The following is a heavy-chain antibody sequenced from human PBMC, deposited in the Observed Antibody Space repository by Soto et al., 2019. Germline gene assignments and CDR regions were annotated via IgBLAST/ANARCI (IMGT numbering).Heavy chain of an antibody. V-gene: IGHV2-5*02. D-gene: IGHD3-16*02. CDR3: AHVFNSNSGSYRYFDY. Sequence: KESGPTLVKPTQTLTLTCTFSGFSLSTSGVGVGWIRQPPGKALEWLALIYWDDDKRYSPSLKSSLTITKDTSKNQVVLTMTNMDPVDTATYYCAHVFNSNSGSYRYFDYWGQGTLVTVSS. J-gene: IGHJ4*02. CDR2: IYWDDDK. CDR1: GFSLSTSGVG.